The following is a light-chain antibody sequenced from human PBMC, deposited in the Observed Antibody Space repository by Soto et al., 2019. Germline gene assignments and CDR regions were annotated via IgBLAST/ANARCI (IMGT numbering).Light chain of an antibody. CDR1: SANIGTGYD. J-gene: IGLJ1*01. CDR3: QSYDSGLSTYV. CDR2: GNN. V-gene: IGLV1-40*01. Sequence: QSVLTQPPSVSGAPGQRVTISCTGGSANIGTGYDVHWYQQVPGTAPKLLIYGNNNRPSGIPDRFSGSKSDTSASLAIAGLQAEDEADYCCQSYDSGLSTYVFGNGTKVTVL.